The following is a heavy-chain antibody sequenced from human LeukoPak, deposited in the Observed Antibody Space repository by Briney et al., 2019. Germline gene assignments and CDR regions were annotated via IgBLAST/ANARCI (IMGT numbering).Heavy chain of an antibody. Sequence: GGSLRLSCAASGFIFSSYAMSWVRQAPGKGLEWVSLISGSGDKTYYADSVKGRFTISRDNSKNTLYLQMNSLRAEDTAVYYCARDSQSKKTYYYDSSGYARNDYWGQGTLVTVSS. CDR3: ARDSQSKKTYYYDSSGYARNDY. D-gene: IGHD3-22*01. CDR2: ISGSGDKT. J-gene: IGHJ4*02. V-gene: IGHV3-23*01. CDR1: GFIFSSYA.